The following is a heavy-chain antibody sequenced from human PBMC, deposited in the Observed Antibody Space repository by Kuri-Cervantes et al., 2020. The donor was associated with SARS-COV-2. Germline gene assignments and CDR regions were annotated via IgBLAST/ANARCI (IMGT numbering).Heavy chain of an antibody. V-gene: IGHV1-18*01. J-gene: IGHJ5*02. Sequence: ASVKVSCKASGYNFISYGISWVRQAPGHGPEWMGWISAYNGNTNYAQKFQGRVTMTEDTSTDTAYMELSSLRSEDTAVYYCATVYYDSSGYYYRWFDPWGQGTLVTVSS. CDR3: ATVYYDSSGYYYRWFDP. CDR1: GYNFISYG. D-gene: IGHD3-22*01. CDR2: ISAYNGNT.